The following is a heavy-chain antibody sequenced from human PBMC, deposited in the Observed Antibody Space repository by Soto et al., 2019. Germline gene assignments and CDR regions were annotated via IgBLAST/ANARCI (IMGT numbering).Heavy chain of an antibody. CDR3: ARDLSNYESYYYYYYMDV. Sequence: GGSLRLSCAASGFTFSSYWMSWVRQAPGKGLEWVANIKQDGSEKYYMDSVKGRFTISRDNAKNSLYLQMNSLRAEDTAVYYCARDLSNYESYYYYYYMDVWGKGTTVTVSS. V-gene: IGHV3-7*01. D-gene: IGHD4-4*01. J-gene: IGHJ6*03. CDR1: GFTFSSYW. CDR2: IKQDGSEK.